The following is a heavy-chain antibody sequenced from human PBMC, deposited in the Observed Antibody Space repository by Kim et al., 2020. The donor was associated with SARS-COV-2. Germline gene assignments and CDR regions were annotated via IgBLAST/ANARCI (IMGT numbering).Heavy chain of an antibody. D-gene: IGHD2-21*02. Sequence: VKGRFTVSRDNRKNSLYLQMNGLRTEDTALYYCAKDMEYCGGDCPRVIDYWGQGTLVTVSS. CDR3: AKDMEYCGGDCPRVIDY. J-gene: IGHJ4*02. V-gene: IGHV3-43*01.